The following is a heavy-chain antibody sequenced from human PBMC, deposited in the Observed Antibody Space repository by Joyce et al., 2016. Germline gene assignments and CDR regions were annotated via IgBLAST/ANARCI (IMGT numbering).Heavy chain of an antibody. CDR2: ISYDGSNK. D-gene: IGHD5-12*01. CDR1: GFTFSSYA. CDR3: ARDHSGYDSFDY. Sequence: QVQLVESGGGVVQPGRSLRLSCAASGFTFSSYAMHWVRQAPGKGLEWVEVISYDGSNKYYADSVKGRFTISRDNSKNTLYLQMNSLRAEDTAVYYCARDHSGYDSFDYWGQGTLVTVSS. J-gene: IGHJ4*02. V-gene: IGHV3-30-3*01.